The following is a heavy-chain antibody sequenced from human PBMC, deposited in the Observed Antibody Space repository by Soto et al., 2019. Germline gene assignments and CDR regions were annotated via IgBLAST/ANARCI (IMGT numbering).Heavy chain of an antibody. CDR1: GYSITSYW. CDR3: ATYIGYSSSCYPRPLYYYYGMDV. Sequence: PGESLKISCKGSGYSITSYWIGWVRQMPGKGLEWMGIIYPGDSDTRYSPSFQGQVTISADKSISTAYLQWSSLKASDTAMYYCATYIGYSSSCYPRPLYYYYGMDVWAQGTTVTVSS. D-gene: IGHD6-13*01. CDR2: IYPGDSDT. J-gene: IGHJ6*02. V-gene: IGHV5-51*01.